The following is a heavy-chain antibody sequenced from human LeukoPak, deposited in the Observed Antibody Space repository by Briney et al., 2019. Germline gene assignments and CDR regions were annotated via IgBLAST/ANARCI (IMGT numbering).Heavy chain of an antibody. CDR1: GYTFTSYG. V-gene: IGHV1-18*01. CDR2: ISAYNGNT. Sequence: ASVTVSCKASGYTFTSYGISWVRQAPGQGLEWMGWISAYNGNTNYAQKLQGRVTMTTDTSTSTAYMELRSLRSDDTAVYYCARDRAAASKGVFDYWGQGTLVTVSS. D-gene: IGHD2-2*01. CDR3: ARDRAAASKGVFDY. J-gene: IGHJ4*02.